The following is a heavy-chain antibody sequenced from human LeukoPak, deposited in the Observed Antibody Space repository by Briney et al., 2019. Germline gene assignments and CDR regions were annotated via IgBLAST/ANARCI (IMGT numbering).Heavy chain of an antibody. CDR2: LRGNGDNT. CDR3: VKGRGMDV. V-gene: IGHV3-23*01. CDR1: GFTFSNFA. Sequence: PGGSLRLSCATSGFTFSNFAMSWVRQAPGKGLEWVSALRGNGDNTLYADSVRGRFTIPRDNFMNTLHLLMNSLTADDTAVYYCVKGRGMDVWGQGTTVTVSS. J-gene: IGHJ6*02.